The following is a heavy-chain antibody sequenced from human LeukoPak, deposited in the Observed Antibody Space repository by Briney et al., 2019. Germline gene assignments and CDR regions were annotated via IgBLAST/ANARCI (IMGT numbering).Heavy chain of an antibody. Sequence: PSETLSLTCTVPGGSIISYYWSSIGQPPGKGLEWIGYIYYSGSTNYNPSLKSRVTISVDTSKNQFSLKLSSVTAAGTAVYYCASLYSSSWYDAFDIWGQGTMVTVSS. V-gene: IGHV4-59*01. CDR3: ASLYSSSWYDAFDI. J-gene: IGHJ3*02. D-gene: IGHD6-13*01. CDR1: GGSIISYY. CDR2: IYYSGST.